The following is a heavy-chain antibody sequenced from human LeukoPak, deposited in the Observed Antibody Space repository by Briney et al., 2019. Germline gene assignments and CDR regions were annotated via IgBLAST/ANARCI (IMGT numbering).Heavy chain of an antibody. D-gene: IGHD5-18*01. J-gene: IGHJ4*02. CDR3: ARGPRGYSDGVFDY. CDR1: GFTFSSYS. CDR2: ISSSSSYI. Sequence: PGGSLRLSCAASGFTFSSYSMNWVRQAPGKGLEWVSSISSSSSYIYYADSVKGRFTISRDNAKNSLYLQMNSLRAEDTAVYYCARGPRGYSDGVFDYWGQGTLVTVSS. V-gene: IGHV3-21*01.